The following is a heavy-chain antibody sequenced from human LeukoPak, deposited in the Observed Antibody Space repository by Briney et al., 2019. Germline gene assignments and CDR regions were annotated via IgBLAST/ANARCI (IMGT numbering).Heavy chain of an antibody. CDR1: GFTFSNHW. Sequence: GGSLRLSCAASGFTFSNHWMSWVRQAPGKGLEWVANIKQDGNGKNYVDSVKGRFTISRDNAKNSLCLQMNSLRAEDTAVYYCARGLRWNDYWGQGTLVTVSS. J-gene: IGHJ4*02. CDR3: ARGLRWNDY. D-gene: IGHD4-23*01. CDR2: IKQDGNGK. V-gene: IGHV3-7*04.